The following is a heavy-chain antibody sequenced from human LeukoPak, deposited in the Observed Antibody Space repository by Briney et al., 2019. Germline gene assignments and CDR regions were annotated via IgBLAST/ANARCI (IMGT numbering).Heavy chain of an antibody. Sequence: PGGSLRLSCAASGFTFSSYSMNWVRQAPGKGLEWVSSISSSSSCIYYADSVKGRFTISRDNAKNSLYLQMNSLRAEDTAVYYCARDPIRELDGSEGYFDYWGQGTLVTVSS. V-gene: IGHV3-21*01. CDR1: GFTFSSYS. CDR2: ISSSSSCI. D-gene: IGHD3-10*01. CDR3: ARDPIRELDGSEGYFDY. J-gene: IGHJ4*02.